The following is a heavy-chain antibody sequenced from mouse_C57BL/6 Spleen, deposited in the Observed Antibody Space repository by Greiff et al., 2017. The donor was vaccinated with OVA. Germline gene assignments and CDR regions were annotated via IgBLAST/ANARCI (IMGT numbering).Heavy chain of an antibody. J-gene: IGHJ2*01. CDR3: ARWAVVHFDY. Sequence: PGQGLEWIGDIYPGSGSTNYNEKFKSKATLTVDTSSSTAYMQLSSLTSEDSAVYYCARWAVVHFDYWGQGTTLTVSS. D-gene: IGHD1-1*01. CDR2: IYPGSGST. V-gene: IGHV1-55*01.